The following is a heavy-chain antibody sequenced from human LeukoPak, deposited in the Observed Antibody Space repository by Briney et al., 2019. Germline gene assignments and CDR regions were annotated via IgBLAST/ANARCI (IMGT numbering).Heavy chain of an antibody. J-gene: IGHJ4*02. Sequence: SQTLTLTCTVSGGSISSGGYYWSWIRQHPGKGLEWIVYIYYSGRTYYNPALKSRVTISVDTSKNQFSLKLSSVTAADTAVYYCARGRYYDILTGYLDYWGQGTLVTVSS. CDR1: GGSISSGGYY. D-gene: IGHD3-9*01. CDR3: ARGRYYDILTGYLDY. CDR2: IYYSGRT. V-gene: IGHV4-31*03.